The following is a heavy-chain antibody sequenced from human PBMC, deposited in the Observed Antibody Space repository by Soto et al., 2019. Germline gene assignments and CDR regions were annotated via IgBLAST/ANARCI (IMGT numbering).Heavy chain of an antibody. D-gene: IGHD4-17*01. Sequence: ASGTLSLTCTFSCCSINSGGYYWSWIRQHPGKGLEWIGYIYYSGSTYYNPSLKSRVTISVDTSKNQFSLKLSSVTAADTAVYYCASGTVTTTRYFQHWGQGTLVTVSS. J-gene: IGHJ1*01. CDR1: CCSINSGGYY. CDR3: ASGTVTTTRYFQH. CDR2: IYYSGST. V-gene: IGHV4-31*03.